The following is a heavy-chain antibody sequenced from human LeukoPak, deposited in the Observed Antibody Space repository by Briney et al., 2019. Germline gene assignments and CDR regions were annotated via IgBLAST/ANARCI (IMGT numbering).Heavy chain of an antibody. CDR2: IKEDGSEK. V-gene: IGHV3-7*04. J-gene: IGHJ3*02. D-gene: IGHD3-10*01. Sequence: GGSLRLSCAASGFTFSTYWMTWVRQAPGKGLEWVANIKEDGSEKYYVDSVKGRFTISRDNAMNSLYLQMNSLRAEDTAVYYCARAGSGSRARLFDIWGQGTMVTVSS. CDR3: ARAGSGSRARLFDI. CDR1: GFTFSTYW.